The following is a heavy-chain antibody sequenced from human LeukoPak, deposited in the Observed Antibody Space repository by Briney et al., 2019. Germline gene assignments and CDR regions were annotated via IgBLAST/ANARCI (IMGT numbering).Heavy chain of an antibody. CDR2: INHSGST. D-gene: IGHD3-9*01. CDR1: GGSFSGYY. J-gene: IGHJ4*02. Sequence: SETLSLTCAVYGGSFSGYYWSWIRQPPVKGLEWIGEINHSGSTNYNPSLKSRVTISVDTSKNQFSLKLSSVTAADTAVYYCARVGRYFDWLPLDYWGQGTLVTVSS. CDR3: ARVGRYFDWLPLDY. V-gene: IGHV4-34*01.